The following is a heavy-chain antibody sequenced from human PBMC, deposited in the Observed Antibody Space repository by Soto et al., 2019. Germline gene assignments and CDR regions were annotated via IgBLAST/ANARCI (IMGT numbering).Heavy chain of an antibody. CDR1: GYTFTNYP. J-gene: IGHJ4*02. V-gene: IGHV1-3*01. D-gene: IGHD3-22*01. CDR3: ARDWTHYDSSGPGDY. CDR2: INAGNSDT. Sequence: GASVKVSCKASGYTFTNYPMHWVRQAPGQRLEWMGWINAGNSDTKYSQKFQDRVTITRDTSASTAYMELSSLRSEDTAVYYCARDWTHYDSSGPGDYWGQGTLVTVSS.